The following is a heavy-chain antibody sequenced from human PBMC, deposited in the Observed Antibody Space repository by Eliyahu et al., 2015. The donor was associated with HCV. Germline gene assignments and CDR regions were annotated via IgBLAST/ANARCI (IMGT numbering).Heavy chain of an antibody. Sequence: EVQLVQSGAEVKKPGESLKISXXGSGYRFXSYWIGWVRXXPGKGLEWMGIIYPGDSDTRYSPSFQGQVTISADKSISTAYLQWSSLKASDTAMYYCARLVGLTILDFWGQGTLVTVSS. J-gene: IGHJ4*02. CDR1: GYRFXSYW. CDR2: IYPGDSDT. D-gene: IGHD1-26*01. V-gene: IGHV5-51*01. CDR3: ARLVGLTILDF.